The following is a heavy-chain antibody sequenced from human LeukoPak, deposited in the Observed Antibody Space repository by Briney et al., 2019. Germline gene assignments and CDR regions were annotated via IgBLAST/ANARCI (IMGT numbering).Heavy chain of an antibody. CDR1: EFTFRNYS. Sequence: AGGSLRLSCAASEFTFRNYSMTWIRQAPGIGLEWVSTISGSGRNTYYADSVKGRFTISRDNSQNTVYLQMNSLRADDTAVYYCAKGDYDDSSGCFDSWGQGTLVTVSS. CDR3: AKGDYDDSSGCFDS. D-gene: IGHD3-22*01. J-gene: IGHJ4*02. V-gene: IGHV3-23*01. CDR2: ISGSGRNT.